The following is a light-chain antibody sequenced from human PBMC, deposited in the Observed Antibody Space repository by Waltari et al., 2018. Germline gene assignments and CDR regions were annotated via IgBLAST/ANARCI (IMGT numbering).Light chain of an antibody. Sequence: QSALTQPPSASGSPGQSITISCTGISTDVAGYDPLCWYQQHPGKAPKLLIYEVTKRPSGVPDRFSGSKSDNTASLAVSGLQAEDEADYYCSSYAGGSSLMFGGGTKLTVL. V-gene: IGLV2-8*01. CDR1: STDVAGYDP. J-gene: IGLJ3*02. CDR3: SSYAGGSSLM. CDR2: EVT.